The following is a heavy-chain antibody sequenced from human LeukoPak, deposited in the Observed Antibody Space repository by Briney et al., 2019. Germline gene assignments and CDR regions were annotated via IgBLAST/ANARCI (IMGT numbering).Heavy chain of an antibody. Sequence: GESLKISCNGPGYSFTSYWIGWVRQMPGKGLEWMGIIYPGDSDTRYSPSFQGQVTFSADNSIGTAYLQWSSLKASDTAMYYCGPSRIMATISPFDYWGQGTLVTVSS. CDR2: IYPGDSDT. CDR1: GYSFTSYW. D-gene: IGHD5-24*01. CDR3: GPSRIMATISPFDY. J-gene: IGHJ4*02. V-gene: IGHV5-51*01.